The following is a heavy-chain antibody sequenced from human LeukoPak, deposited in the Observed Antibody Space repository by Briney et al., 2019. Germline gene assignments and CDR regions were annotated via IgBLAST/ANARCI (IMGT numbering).Heavy chain of an antibody. CDR2: INYSGNI. Sequence: SETLSLTCTISGGSISSGSYYWTWIRQHPGKGLEWIGYINYSGNIYYNPSLKSRVTMSVDTSKNQFSLRLSSVTAADTAVYFCARYDSATMSGWFDPWGRGTLVTVSS. V-gene: IGHV4-31*03. J-gene: IGHJ5*02. CDR1: GGSISSGSYY. D-gene: IGHD2-2*01. CDR3: ARYDSATMSGWFDP.